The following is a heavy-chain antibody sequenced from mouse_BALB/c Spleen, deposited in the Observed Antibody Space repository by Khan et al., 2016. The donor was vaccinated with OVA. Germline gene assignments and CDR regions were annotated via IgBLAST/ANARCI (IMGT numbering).Heavy chain of an antibody. CDR1: GYSITSGYG. J-gene: IGHJ2*01. CDR2: ISYSGSP. V-gene: IGHV3-2*02. Sequence: QLEESGPGLVKPSQSLSLTCTVTGYSITSGYGWNWIRQFPGNKLEWMGYISYSGSPNYNPSPKSRISITRDTSKNQFFLQLNSATTEDTATYYCARTARIKYWGQGTTLTVSS. CDR3: ARTARIKY. D-gene: IGHD1-2*01.